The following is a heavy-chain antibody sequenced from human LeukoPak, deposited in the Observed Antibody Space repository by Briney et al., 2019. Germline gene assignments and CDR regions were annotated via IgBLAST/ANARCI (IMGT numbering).Heavy chain of an antibody. Sequence: GESLKISCKGYGYSFTDYWIAWVRQKPGKGLEWMGIIYPGDSATRYSPSFQGQVTISADKSISTAYLQWSSLKASDTAMYYCARGYDTSWPAFDYWGQGTLVTVSS. D-gene: IGHD2-2*01. CDR1: GYSFTDYW. V-gene: IGHV5-51*01. J-gene: IGHJ4*02. CDR3: ARGYDTSWPAFDY. CDR2: IYPGDSAT.